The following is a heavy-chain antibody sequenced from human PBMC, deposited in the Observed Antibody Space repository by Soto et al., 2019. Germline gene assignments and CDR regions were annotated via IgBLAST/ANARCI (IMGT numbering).Heavy chain of an antibody. J-gene: IGHJ6*02. CDR2: ISSSSSII. CDR3: ERVGEAAAGPYYYYGMDV. CDR1: GFTFRSYS. V-gene: IGHV3-48*02. D-gene: IGHD6-13*01. Sequence: GGSLRLSCAASGFTFRSYSMNWVRQAPGKGLEWLSNISSSSSIIKYAGSVKGRFTISRDNAKNSLFLQMNSLRDEDTAEYFCERVGEAAAGPYYYYGMDVWGQGTMVTVSS.